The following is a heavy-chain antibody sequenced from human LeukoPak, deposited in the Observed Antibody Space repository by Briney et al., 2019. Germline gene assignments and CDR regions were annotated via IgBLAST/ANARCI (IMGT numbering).Heavy chain of an antibody. CDR3: AKEGSYDILTGYHSLTWFDP. CDR2: ISDDGSKK. CDR1: GFTFSSYG. J-gene: IGHJ5*02. V-gene: IGHV3-30*18. Sequence: GGSLRLSCVASGFTFSSYGMHWVRQAPGEGLEWVAVISDDGSKKYYVDSVKGRFTISRDNSKNTLYLQMNSLRAEDTAVYYCAKEGSYDILTGYHSLTWFDPWGQGTLVTVSS. D-gene: IGHD3-9*01.